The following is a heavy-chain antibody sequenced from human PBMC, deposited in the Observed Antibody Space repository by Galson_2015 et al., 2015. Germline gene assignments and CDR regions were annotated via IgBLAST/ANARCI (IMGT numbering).Heavy chain of an antibody. D-gene: IGHD2-21*01. CDR2: ICAYNGNT. Sequence: SVKVSCKASGYTFTSFGIGWVRQAPGQGLEWMGWICAYNGNTNYAQNLQGRVTMTTDTSTRTAYLELRSLRSDDTAMYYCAREPAAYCGGDCYSRGLDSWGQGTLVTVSS. CDR1: GYTFTSFG. V-gene: IGHV1-18*01. CDR3: AREPAAYCGGDCYSRGLDS. J-gene: IGHJ4*02.